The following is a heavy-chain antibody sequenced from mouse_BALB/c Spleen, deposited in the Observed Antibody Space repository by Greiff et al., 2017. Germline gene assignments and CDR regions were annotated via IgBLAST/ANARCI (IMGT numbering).Heavy chain of an antibody. CDR2: INPSNGGT. Sequence: VQLQQSGAELVKPGASVKMSCKASGYTFTSYYMYWVKQRPGQGLEWIGEINPSNGGTNFNEKFKSKATLTVDKSSSTAYMQPSSLTSEDSAVYYCTRGDDYEDFDYWGQGTTLTVSA. CDR1: GYTFTSYY. V-gene: IGHV1S81*02. CDR3: TRGDDYEDFDY. D-gene: IGHD2-4*01. J-gene: IGHJ2*01.